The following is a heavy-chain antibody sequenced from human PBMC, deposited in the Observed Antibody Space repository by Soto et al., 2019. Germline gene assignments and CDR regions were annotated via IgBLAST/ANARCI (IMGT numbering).Heavy chain of an antibody. CDR1: AYRFTRNW. CDR2: IFPDDSDT. J-gene: IGHJ6*02. CDR3: ARHEARYVTSRNSYHYYGRDV. V-gene: IGHV5-51*01. Sequence: SMRISDQACAYRFTRNWRACVRRLPRKGLECMGIIFPDDSDTRYGPSFEGQVTISADKSSSTAFLQWNSLKSSDTGIYYCARHEARYVTSRNSYHYYGRDVWGQGTTVTASS. D-gene: IGHD3-9*01.